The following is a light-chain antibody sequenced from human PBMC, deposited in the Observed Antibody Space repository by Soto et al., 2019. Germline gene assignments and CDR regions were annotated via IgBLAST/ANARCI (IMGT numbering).Light chain of an antibody. V-gene: IGKV3-15*01. CDR1: QSVSSN. CDR3: QKYNNWPRT. Sequence: EIVMTQSPATLSASPGERATLSCRASQSVSSNLAWYQQKPGQAPRLLIYGASTRATGIPARFSGSGSGTEFTLTISSLQSEDFAVYYCQKYNNWPRTFGQGTKV. J-gene: IGKJ1*01. CDR2: GAS.